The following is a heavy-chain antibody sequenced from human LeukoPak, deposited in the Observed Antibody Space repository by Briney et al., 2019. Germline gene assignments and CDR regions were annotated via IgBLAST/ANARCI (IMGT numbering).Heavy chain of an antibody. Sequence: SETLSLTCAVYGGSFSGYYWSWIRQPPGKGLERIGEINHSGSTNYNPSLKSRVTISVDTSKNQFSLKLSSVTAADTAVYYCARGRRGKVRGLGYCSSTSCYFPHYYYYGMDVWGQGTTVTVSS. V-gene: IGHV4-34*01. CDR1: GGSFSGYY. D-gene: IGHD2-2*01. CDR2: INHSGST. CDR3: ARGRRGKVRGLGYCSSTSCYFPHYYYYGMDV. J-gene: IGHJ6*02.